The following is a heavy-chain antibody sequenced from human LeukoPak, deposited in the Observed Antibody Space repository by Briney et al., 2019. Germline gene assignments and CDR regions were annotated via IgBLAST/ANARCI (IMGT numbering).Heavy chain of an antibody. CDR2: IKQDGSEK. V-gene: IGHV3-7*04. CDR3: ARVYSGYDSHFDY. CDR1: GFTFSSYW. Sequence: GGSLRLSCAASGFTFSSYWMSWVRQAPGKGLEWVANIKQDGSEKYYVDSVKGRFTISRDNAKSSLYLQMNSLRAEDTAVYYCARVYSGYDSHFDYWGQGTLVTVSS. J-gene: IGHJ4*02. D-gene: IGHD5-12*01.